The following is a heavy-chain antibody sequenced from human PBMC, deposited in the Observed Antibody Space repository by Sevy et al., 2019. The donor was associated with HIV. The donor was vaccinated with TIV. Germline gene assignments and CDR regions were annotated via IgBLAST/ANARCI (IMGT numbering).Heavy chain of an antibody. CDR3: ANQIRWLTPGDDAFDI. Sequence: GGSLRLSCAASGFTFSSYAMRWVRQAPGKGLEWVSAISGSGGSTYYADSVKGRFTISRDNSKNTLYLQMNSLRAEDTAVYYCANQIRWLTPGDDAFDIWGQGTMVTVSS. CDR1: GFTFSSYA. V-gene: IGHV3-23*01. D-gene: IGHD6-19*01. J-gene: IGHJ3*02. CDR2: ISGSGGST.